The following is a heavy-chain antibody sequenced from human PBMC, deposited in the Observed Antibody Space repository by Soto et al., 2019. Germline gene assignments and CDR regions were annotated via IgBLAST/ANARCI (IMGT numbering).Heavy chain of an antibody. Sequence: DSVKGSCKASGYTFTSYAMHWVRQAPGQRLEWMGWINAGNGNTKYSQKFQGRVTITRDTSASTAYMELSSLRSEDTAVYYCARSIVMVTALXYWGQGTLVXVSS. V-gene: IGHV1-3*01. CDR3: ARSIVMVTALXY. J-gene: IGHJ4*02. CDR2: INAGNGNT. D-gene: IGHD2-21*02. CDR1: GYTFTSYA.